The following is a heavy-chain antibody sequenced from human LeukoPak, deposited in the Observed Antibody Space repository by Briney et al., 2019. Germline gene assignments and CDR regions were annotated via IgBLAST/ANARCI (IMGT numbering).Heavy chain of an antibody. V-gene: IGHV4-59*08. CDR1: DGSISSYY. J-gene: IGHJ6*02. CDR3: ARGSPDEYYDYNTYYYYGMDV. Sequence: SETLSLTCSVSDGSISSYYWSWIRQPPGKGLEWIGYINYCGSTTYNPSLKDRVTISVDTSKNQFSLKLSSVTAADTAVYYCARGSPDEYYDYNTYYYYGMDVWGQGTTVTVSS. CDR2: INYCGST. D-gene: IGHD3-3*01.